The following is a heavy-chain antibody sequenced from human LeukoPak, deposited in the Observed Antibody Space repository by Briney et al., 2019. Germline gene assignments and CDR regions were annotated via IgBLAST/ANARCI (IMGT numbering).Heavy chain of an antibody. V-gene: IGHV3-21*01. CDR1: GFTFSSYS. Sequence: PGGSLRLSCAASGFTFSSYSMNWVRQAPGKGLEWVSSISSSSSYIYYADSVKGRFTISKDNAKNSLYLQKNSLRAEDTAVYYCARGGYDFWSGSPPPYYFDYWGQGTLVTVSS. J-gene: IGHJ4*02. CDR3: ARGGYDFWSGSPPPYYFDY. D-gene: IGHD3-3*01. CDR2: ISSSSSYI.